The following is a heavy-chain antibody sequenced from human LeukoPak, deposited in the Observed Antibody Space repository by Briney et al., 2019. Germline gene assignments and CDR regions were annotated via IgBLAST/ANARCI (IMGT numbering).Heavy chain of an antibody. D-gene: IGHD2-2*02. J-gene: IGHJ4*02. CDR1: GYTFTTYD. CDR2: MNPNSDNR. CDR3: ARGVRYCSTSSCYTDFDY. V-gene: IGHV1-8*01. Sequence: ASVKVSCKASGYTFTTYDINWVRQATGQGLEWMGWMNPNSDNRGYAQKFQGRVTMTRNTSISTAYMELSSLRSEDTAVYYCARGVRYCSTSSCYTDFDYWGQGTLVTVSS.